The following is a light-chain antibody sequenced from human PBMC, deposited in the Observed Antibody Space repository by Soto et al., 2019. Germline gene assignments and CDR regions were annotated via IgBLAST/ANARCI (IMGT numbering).Light chain of an antibody. CDR2: AAS. CDR3: QQYDKYST. Sequence: IQLTQSPSSLSASVGDRVTITCRASQGIGFYLAWYQQKPGSAPQLLIYAASTLQSGVPSRFSGSGSGTNFTLTISGLQPEDFATYYCQQYDKYSTFGHGTKVDVK. CDR1: QGIGFY. J-gene: IGKJ1*01. V-gene: IGKV1-9*01.